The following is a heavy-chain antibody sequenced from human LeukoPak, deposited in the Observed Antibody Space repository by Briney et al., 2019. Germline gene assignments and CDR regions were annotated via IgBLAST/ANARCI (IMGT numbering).Heavy chain of an antibody. CDR2: INHSGST. Sequence: PSETLSLTCAVYGGSFSGYYWSWIRQPPGKGLEWIGEINHSGSTNYNPSLKSRVTISVDTSKNQFSLKLSSVTAADTAVYYCARSEPSIPAAREAYWGQGTLVTVSS. D-gene: IGHD2-2*01. J-gene: IGHJ4*02. V-gene: IGHV4-34*01. CDR3: ARSEPSIPAAREAY. CDR1: GGSFSGYY.